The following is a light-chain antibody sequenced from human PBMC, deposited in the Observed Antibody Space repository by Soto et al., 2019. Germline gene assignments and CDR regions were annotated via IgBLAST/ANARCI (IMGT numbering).Light chain of an antibody. Sequence: DTVMTQSPATLSVSPGERASLSCGASQSVGNNLAWYRQKHGQAPRLLVYGASTRATGVPARFSGSGSGTELTLIISSLQSEDCAVYYCQQYKSWPRTFGQGTKVDIK. CDR2: GAS. CDR3: QQYKSWPRT. CDR1: QSVGNN. J-gene: IGKJ1*01. V-gene: IGKV3-15*01.